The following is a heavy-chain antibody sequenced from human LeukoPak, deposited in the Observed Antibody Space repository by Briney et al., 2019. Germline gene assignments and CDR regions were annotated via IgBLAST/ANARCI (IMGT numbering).Heavy chain of an antibody. CDR2: IWYDGSKK. V-gene: IGHV3-33*08. Sequence: GGSLRLSCVASGFTFSNYGMHWVRQAPGKGLEWVAVIWYDGSKKDHEDSVKGRFTISRDNSKNTLYLQMNSLRGDDTAVYYCARDGDDYIWGSYRNSNWFDPWGQGTLVTVSS. CDR1: GFTFSNYG. J-gene: IGHJ5*02. CDR3: ARDGDDYIWGSYRNSNWFDP. D-gene: IGHD3-16*02.